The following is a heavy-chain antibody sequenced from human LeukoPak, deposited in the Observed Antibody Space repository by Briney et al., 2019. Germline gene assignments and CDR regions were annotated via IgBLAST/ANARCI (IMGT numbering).Heavy chain of an antibody. J-gene: IGHJ6*03. D-gene: IGHD3-10*01. V-gene: IGHV3-23*01. Sequence: GGSLRLSCAASGFTVSSNYMSWVRQAPGKGLEWVSAISGSGGSTYYADSVKGRFTISRDNSKNTLYLQMNSLRAEDTAVYYCAKAAYYYGSGSYYPYYYYYYYMDVWGKGTTVTVSS. CDR1: GFTVSSNY. CDR2: ISGSGGST. CDR3: AKAAYYYGSGSYYPYYYYYYYMDV.